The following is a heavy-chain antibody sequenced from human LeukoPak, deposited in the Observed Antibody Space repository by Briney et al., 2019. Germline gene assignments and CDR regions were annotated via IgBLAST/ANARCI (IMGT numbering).Heavy chain of an antibody. V-gene: IGHV4-39*01. D-gene: IGHD6-13*01. CDR1: GGSISSSSYC. Sequence: PSETLSLTCTVSGGSISSSSYCWGWIRQPPGKGLEWIGSMYYSGGTDYNPSLKSRVTISVDTSRNQFSLRLSSVTAADTAVYYCARLTSRMGSAGIVDYWGQGTLVTVSS. CDR2: MYYSGGT. CDR3: ARLTSRMGSAGIVDY. J-gene: IGHJ4*02.